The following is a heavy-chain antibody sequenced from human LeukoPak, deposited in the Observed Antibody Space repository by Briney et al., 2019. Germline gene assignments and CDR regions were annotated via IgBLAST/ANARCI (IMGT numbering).Heavy chain of an antibody. CDR1: GGSISSTRYY. Sequence: PSETLSLTCTVSGGSISSTRYYWGWIRQPPGKGLEWIGSIYYSGNTYYNPSLKSRVTMSVDRSENQFSLKLSSVTAADTAVYYCARQRRGVLAYYYYMDVWGKGTTVTISS. CDR2: IYYSGNT. D-gene: IGHD3-10*01. J-gene: IGHJ6*03. V-gene: IGHV4-39*01. CDR3: ARQRRGVLAYYYYMDV.